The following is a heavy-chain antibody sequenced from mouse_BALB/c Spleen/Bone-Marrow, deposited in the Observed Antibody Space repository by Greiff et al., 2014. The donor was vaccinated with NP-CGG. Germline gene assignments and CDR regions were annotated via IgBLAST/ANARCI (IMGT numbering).Heavy chain of an antibody. CDR3: ARYYYGFLDY. D-gene: IGHD1-2*01. Sequence: QVQLQQSGPGLVAPSQSLSITCTVSGFSLTSYGVHWVRQPPGKGPEWLGVIWAGGSTNYNSTLMSRLSISKDNSKSQVFLKMNSLQTDDTAMYYCARYYYGFLDYWGQGTTLTVSS. V-gene: IGHV2-9*02. CDR1: GFSLTSYG. J-gene: IGHJ2*01. CDR2: IWAGGST.